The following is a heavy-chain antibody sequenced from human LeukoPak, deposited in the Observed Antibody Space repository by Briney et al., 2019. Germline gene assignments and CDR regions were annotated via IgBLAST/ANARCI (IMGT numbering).Heavy chain of an antibody. CDR2: IIPIFGTA. Sequence: SVKVSCKASGGTFSSYAISWVRQAPGQGLEWMGGIIPIFGTANYAQKFQGRVTITADESTSIAYMELSSLRSEDTAVYYCAREYCTNGVCSVGYWGQGTLVTVSS. CDR1: GGTFSSYA. J-gene: IGHJ4*02. CDR3: AREYCTNGVCSVGY. D-gene: IGHD2-8*01. V-gene: IGHV1-69*13.